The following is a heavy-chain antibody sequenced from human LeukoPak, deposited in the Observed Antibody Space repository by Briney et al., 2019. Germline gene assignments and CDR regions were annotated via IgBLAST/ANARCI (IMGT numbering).Heavy chain of an antibody. D-gene: IGHD5-12*01. J-gene: IGHJ4*02. CDR2: ISGSAYST. V-gene: IGHV3-23*01. CDR1: GFTFSSYA. Sequence: PGGSLRLSCAASGFTFSSYAMSWVRQAPGKGLERVSAISGSAYSTSYADSVKGRFTISRDNSKNTLYLQMNSLRAEDTAIYYCAKRALRGYDFFDYWGQGTLVTVSS. CDR3: AKRALRGYDFFDY.